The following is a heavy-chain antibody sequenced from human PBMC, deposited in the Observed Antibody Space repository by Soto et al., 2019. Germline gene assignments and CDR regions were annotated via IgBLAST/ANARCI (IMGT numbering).Heavy chain of an antibody. CDR1: GFSFSSNW. Sequence: EVQLVESGGGLVQPGGSLRLSCAASGFSFSSNWMHWVRQVPGKGLVRVSRINTDGSATNYADSVKGRFTTSRDNAKNMLYLQMNSLRLEDTAVYYCARDGEGYWGQGALVTVSS. D-gene: IGHD2-21*01. CDR3: ARDGEGY. CDR2: INTDGSAT. V-gene: IGHV3-74*01. J-gene: IGHJ4*02.